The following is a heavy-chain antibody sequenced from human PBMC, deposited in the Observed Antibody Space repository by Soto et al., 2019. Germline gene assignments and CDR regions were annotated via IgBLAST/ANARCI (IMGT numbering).Heavy chain of an antibody. CDR1: GGSISSGGYY. Sequence: SETLSLTCTVSGGSISSGGYYWSWIRQHPGKGLEWIGYIYYSGSAYYNPSLKSRVTISVDTSKNQFSLKLSSVTAVDTAVYYCARDLYGSGSYYYYYYGMDVWGQGTTFTVSS. J-gene: IGHJ6*02. V-gene: IGHV4-31*03. CDR3: ARDLYGSGSYYYYYYGMDV. CDR2: IYYSGSA. D-gene: IGHD3-10*01.